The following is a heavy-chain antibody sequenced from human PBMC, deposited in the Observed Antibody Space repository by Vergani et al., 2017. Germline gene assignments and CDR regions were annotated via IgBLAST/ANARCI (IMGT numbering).Heavy chain of an antibody. CDR3: AREVYDIAAAGTYYYYYYGMDV. D-gene: IGHD6-13*01. Sequence: VQLVESGGGVVQPGRSLRLSCAASGFTFSSYAMSWVRQAPGKGLEWVSGISGSGGSTYYADSVKGRFTISRDNSKNTLSLQMNSLRAEDTAVYYCAREVYDIAAAGTYYYYYYGMDVWGQGTTVTVSS. CDR2: ISGSGGST. J-gene: IGHJ6*02. CDR1: GFTFSSYA. V-gene: IGHV3-23*04.